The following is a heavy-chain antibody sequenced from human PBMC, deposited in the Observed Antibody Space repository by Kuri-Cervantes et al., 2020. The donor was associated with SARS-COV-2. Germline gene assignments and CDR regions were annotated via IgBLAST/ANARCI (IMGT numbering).Heavy chain of an antibody. Sequence: ESLKISCAVYGGSFSGYYWSWIRQPPGKGLEWIGEINHSGSTNYNPSLRSRVTISVDTSKNQFSLKLSSVTAADTAVYYCARGRGYSGYDSPLNWFDPWGQGTLVTVSS. J-gene: IGHJ5*02. CDR3: ARGRGYSGYDSPLNWFDP. D-gene: IGHD5-12*01. V-gene: IGHV4-34*01. CDR2: INHSGST. CDR1: GGSFSGYY.